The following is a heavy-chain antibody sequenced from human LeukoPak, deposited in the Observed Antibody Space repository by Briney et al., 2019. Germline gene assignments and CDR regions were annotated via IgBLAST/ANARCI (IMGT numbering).Heavy chain of an antibody. Sequence: SETLSLTCTVPGGSISSSSYYWGWIRQPPGKGLEWIGSIYYSGSTYYNPSLKSRVTISVDTSKNHFSLKLSSVTAADTAVYYCASLSSALDYWGQGTLVTVSS. CDR1: GGSISSSSYY. CDR3: ASLSSALDY. D-gene: IGHD6-6*01. V-gene: IGHV4-39*07. J-gene: IGHJ4*02. CDR2: IYYSGST.